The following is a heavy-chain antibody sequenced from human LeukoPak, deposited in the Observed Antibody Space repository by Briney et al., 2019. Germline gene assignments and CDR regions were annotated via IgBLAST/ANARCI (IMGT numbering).Heavy chain of an antibody. J-gene: IGHJ5*02. V-gene: IGHV4-34*12. CDR1: GASFSDYY. CDR2: IIHSGSA. CDR3: TRERASNNYNNWFDP. D-gene: IGHD4-11*01. Sequence: SKTLSLTCAVYGASFSDYYWTWIRQPPGKGLEWIGEIIHSGSANYNPSLKSRVTISVDKSKNQFFLRLSPVAAADSGTYYCTRERASNNYNNWFDPWGQGTLVTVSP.